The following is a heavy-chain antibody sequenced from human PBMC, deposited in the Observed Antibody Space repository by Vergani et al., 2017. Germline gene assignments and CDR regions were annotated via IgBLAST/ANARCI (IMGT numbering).Heavy chain of an antibody. V-gene: IGHV4-34*01. Sequence: QVQLQETGPGLVKPSETLSLTCAVYGGSFSGYYWSWIRQPPGKGLEWIGEINHSGSTNYNPSLKSRVTISVDTSKNQFSLKLSSVTAADTAVYYCARGGITMVRGVMYYFDYWGQGTLVTVSS. D-gene: IGHD3-10*01. CDR2: INHSGST. CDR3: ARGGITMVRGVMYYFDY. J-gene: IGHJ4*02. CDR1: GGSFSGYY.